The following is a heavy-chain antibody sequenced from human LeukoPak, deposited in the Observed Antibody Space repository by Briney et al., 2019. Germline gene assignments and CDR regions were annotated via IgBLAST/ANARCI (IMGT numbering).Heavy chain of an antibody. CDR3: ARSRPGTEAGQPNFDY. V-gene: IGHV3-48*01. CDR2: ISSISSII. J-gene: IGHJ4*02. D-gene: IGHD6-13*01. Sequence: GGSLRLSCAASGFTFSTYSMSWVRQAPGKGLEWVSYISSISSIINYADSVKGRFTISRDNAKSSLYLQMNSLRAEDTAVYYCARSRPGTEAGQPNFDYWGQGTLVTVSS. CDR1: GFTFSTYS.